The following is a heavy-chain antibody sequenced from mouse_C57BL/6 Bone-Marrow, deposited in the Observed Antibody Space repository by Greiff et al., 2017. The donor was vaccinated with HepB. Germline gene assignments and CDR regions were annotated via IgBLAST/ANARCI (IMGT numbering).Heavy chain of an antibody. CDR1: GFTFSSYA. D-gene: IGHD2-4*01. CDR2: ISDGGSYT. J-gene: IGHJ3*01. V-gene: IGHV5-4*01. Sequence: DVKLVESGGGLVKPGGSLKLSCAASGFTFSSYAMSWVRQTPEKRLEWVATISDGGSYTYYPDNVKGRFTISRDNAKNNLYLQMSHLKSEDTAMYYCARDRGLRRGFAYWGQGTLVTVSA. CDR3: ARDRGLRRGFAY.